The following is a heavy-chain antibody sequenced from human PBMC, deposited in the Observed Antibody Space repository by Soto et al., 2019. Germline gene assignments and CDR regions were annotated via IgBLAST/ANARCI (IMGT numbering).Heavy chain of an antibody. Sequence: QVQLVESGGGVVQPGRSLRLSCAASGFTFSSYAMHWVRQAPGKGLEWVAVISYDGSNKYYADSVKGRFTISRDNSKNTLYLQMNSLRAEDTAVYYCARDLERVEMAIRSGFDYWGQGTLVTVSS. CDR2: ISYDGSNK. D-gene: IGHD3-3*01. V-gene: IGHV3-30-3*01. J-gene: IGHJ4*02. CDR3: ARDLERVEMAIRSGFDY. CDR1: GFTFSSYA.